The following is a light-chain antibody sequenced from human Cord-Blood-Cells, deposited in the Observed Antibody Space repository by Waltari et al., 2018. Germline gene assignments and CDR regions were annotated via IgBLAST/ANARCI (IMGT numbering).Light chain of an antibody. Sequence: QSALTQPASVSGSPGQSITISCTGTSSDVGSYNIVSWYQQHPGKAPKLMIYEGSKRPSGVSNRFSGSKSDNTASLTISGLQAEDEADYYCCSYAGSSTWVFGGGTKLTVL. V-gene: IGLV2-23*01. CDR1: SSDVGSYNI. CDR2: EGS. CDR3: CSYAGSSTWV. J-gene: IGLJ3*02.